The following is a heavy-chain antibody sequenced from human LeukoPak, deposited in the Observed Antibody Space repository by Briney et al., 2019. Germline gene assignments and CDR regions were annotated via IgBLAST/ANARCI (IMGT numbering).Heavy chain of an antibody. D-gene: IGHD3-16*01. CDR3: AREPKGGYYYYMDV. Sequence: ASVKVSCKASGYTVTSYDINWVRQATGQGLEWMGWMNPNSGNTGYAQKFQGRVTITRNTSISTAYMELSSLRSEDTAVYYCAREPKGGYYYYMDVWGKGTTVTVSS. CDR2: MNPNSGNT. J-gene: IGHJ6*03. CDR1: GYTVTSYD. V-gene: IGHV1-8*03.